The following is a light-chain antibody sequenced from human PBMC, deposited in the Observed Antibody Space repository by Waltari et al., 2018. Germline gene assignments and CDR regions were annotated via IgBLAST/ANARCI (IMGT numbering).Light chain of an antibody. CDR1: TPNIGTNT. Sequence: QSVLTQPPSTSGTPGQTESISCSGTTPNIGTNTVTWYQLLPRTAPKTVIFATYHRPSGVPDRFSASKSGTSASLVISGLQSEDEADYFCATWDDSLSGRVFGGGTKVTVL. CDR3: ATWDDSLSGRV. J-gene: IGLJ3*02. V-gene: IGLV1-44*01. CDR2: ATY.